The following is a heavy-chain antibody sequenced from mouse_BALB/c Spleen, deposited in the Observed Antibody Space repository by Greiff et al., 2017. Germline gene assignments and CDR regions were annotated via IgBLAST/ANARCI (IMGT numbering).Heavy chain of an antibody. CDR1: GYTFTSYW. D-gene: IGHD2-10*02. J-gene: IGHJ3*01. Sequence: QVQLQQSGAELAKPGASVKMSCKASGYTFTSYWMHWVKQRPGQGLEWIGYINPSTGYTEYNQKFKDKATLTADKSSSTAYMQLSSLTSEDSAVYYCARKTKYGNGWFAYWGQGTLVTVSA. V-gene: IGHV1-7*01. CDR2: INPSTGYT. CDR3: ARKTKYGNGWFAY.